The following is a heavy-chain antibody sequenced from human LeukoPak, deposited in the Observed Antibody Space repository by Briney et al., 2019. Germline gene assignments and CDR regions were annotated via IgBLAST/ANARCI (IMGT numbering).Heavy chain of an antibody. V-gene: IGHV3-23*01. D-gene: IGHD6-19*01. CDR3: ARERSGWLFDY. CDR1: GFTFSTFG. CDR2: FRGDGGST. Sequence: GGSLRLSCEVSGFTFSTFGMNWLRQAPGKGLEWVSSFRGDGGSTYYAESVKGRFTISRDNSKNTLYLQMNSLRAGDTAVYYCARERSGWLFDYWGQGTLVTVSS. J-gene: IGHJ4*02.